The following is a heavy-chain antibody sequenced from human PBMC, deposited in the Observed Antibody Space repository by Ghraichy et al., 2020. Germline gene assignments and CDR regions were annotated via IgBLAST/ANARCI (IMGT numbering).Heavy chain of an antibody. J-gene: IGHJ6*02. CDR1: GFIFSSYA. D-gene: IGHD3-16*01. CDR2: SGNSGSKT. Sequence: GGSLRLSCATSGFIFSSYAMNWVRQAPGKGLEWVSASGNSGSKTYYADSVKGRFTISRDISKNTLNLQMNSLRAEDTAVYYCARVLGYYYDMDVWGQGTTVTVSS. V-gene: IGHV3-23*01. CDR3: ARVLGYYYDMDV.